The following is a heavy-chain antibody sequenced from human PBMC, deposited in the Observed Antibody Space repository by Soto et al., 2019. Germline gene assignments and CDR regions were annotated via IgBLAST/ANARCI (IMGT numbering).Heavy chain of an antibody. CDR3: ARESGGATATLDYYCFYMDV. J-gene: IGHJ6*03. CDR1: GDSFNDYY. D-gene: IGHD5-12*01. CDR2: INPNGGVT. Sequence: QVQLVQSGAEVRKPGASVTVSCRSSGDSFNDYYIHWVRQAPGQGFEWMGWINPNGGVTKYAQKFHGWVSMTRDTSIRTVYMQLSRLRADDTADYYCARESGGATATLDYYCFYMDVWGTGTTVTVSS. V-gene: IGHV1-2*04.